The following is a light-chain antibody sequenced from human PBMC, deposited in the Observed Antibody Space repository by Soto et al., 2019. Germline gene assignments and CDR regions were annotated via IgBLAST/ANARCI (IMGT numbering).Light chain of an antibody. V-gene: IGKV3-15*01. J-gene: IGKJ4*01. CDR2: FAS. CDR1: QTVSNN. CDR3: QQYNQWPLT. Sequence: EIVMTQSPATLSVSPGEKATLSCRASQTVSNNLAWYQQKPGQAPRLLTYFASTRATGIPARFSGSGSGTEFTLTISSLKSEDFAVYYCQQYNQWPLTFGGGTKAETK.